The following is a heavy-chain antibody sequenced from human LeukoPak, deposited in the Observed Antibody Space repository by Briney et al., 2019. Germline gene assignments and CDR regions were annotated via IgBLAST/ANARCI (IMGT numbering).Heavy chain of an antibody. V-gene: IGHV3-9*01. CDR1: GYTFDDYA. CDR2: ISWDSGSI. Sequence: PGGCLRLSCAASGYTFDDYALHWVPEAPGRGGGWGSGISWDSGSIGYADSVKGRFSISRDNAKNSLYLQMNRLRAEDTPLYYCAEDVYSSGSSDAFDIWGQGTMVTVSS. CDR3: AEDVYSSGSSDAFDI. J-gene: IGHJ3*02. D-gene: IGHD6-19*01.